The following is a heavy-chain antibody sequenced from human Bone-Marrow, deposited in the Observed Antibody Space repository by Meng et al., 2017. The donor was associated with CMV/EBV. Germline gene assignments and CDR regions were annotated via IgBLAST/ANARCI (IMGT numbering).Heavy chain of an antibody. CDR3: ARGEG. Sequence: GESLKISCAASGFTFSSYSMNWVRQAPGKGLEWVSSISSSSYIYYADSVKGRFTISRDNAKNSLYLQMNSLRAEDTAVHYCARGEGWGQGTLVTVSS. CDR1: GFTFSSYS. V-gene: IGHV3-21*01. CDR2: ISSSSYI. J-gene: IGHJ4*02.